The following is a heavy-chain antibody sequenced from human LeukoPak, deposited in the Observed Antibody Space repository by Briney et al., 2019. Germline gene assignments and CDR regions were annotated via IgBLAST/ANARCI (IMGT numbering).Heavy chain of an antibody. CDR1: GGTLSSYA. CDR3: ARGPEMATITPYYFDY. CDR2: IIPIFGTA. D-gene: IGHD5-24*01. J-gene: IGHJ4*02. V-gene: IGHV1-69*13. Sequence: GASVKVSCKASGGTLSSYAISWVRQAPGQGLEWMGGIIPIFGTANYAQKFQGRVTITADESTSTAYMELSSLRSEDTAVYYCARGPEMATITPYYFDYWGQGTLVTVSS.